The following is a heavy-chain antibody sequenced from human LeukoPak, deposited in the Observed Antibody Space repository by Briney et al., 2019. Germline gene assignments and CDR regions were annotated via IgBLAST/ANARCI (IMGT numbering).Heavy chain of an antibody. CDR3: ARDNPGYGGASNYHDH. Sequence: PSETLSLTCTVSGGSISSSSYYWGWIRQPPGKGLEWIGSIYYSGSTYYNPSLKSRVTISVDTSKNQFSLKVNSVTAADTAVYFCARDNPGYGGASNYHDHWGQGTQVTVSS. J-gene: IGHJ4*02. V-gene: IGHV4-39*07. CDR1: GGSISSSSYY. CDR2: IYYSGST. D-gene: IGHD2-15*01.